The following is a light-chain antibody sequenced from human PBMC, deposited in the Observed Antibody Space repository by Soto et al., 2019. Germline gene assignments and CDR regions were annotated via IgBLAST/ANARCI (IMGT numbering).Light chain of an antibody. CDR2: SNN. CDR3: AAGDDSLPRVV. CDR1: SSNIGSNT. Sequence: QSVLTQPPSASGTPGQRVTISCSGSSSNIGSNTVNWYQQLPGTAPKLLIYSNNQRPSGVPDRFSGSKSGTSASLAISGLQSGDGADYYCAAGDDSLPRVVFGGGTRRTV. V-gene: IGLV1-44*01. J-gene: IGLJ2*01.